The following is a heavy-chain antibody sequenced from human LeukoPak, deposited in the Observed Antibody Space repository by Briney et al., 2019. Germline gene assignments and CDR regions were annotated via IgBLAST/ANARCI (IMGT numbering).Heavy chain of an antibody. D-gene: IGHD6-13*01. CDR2: INAGNGNT. CDR1: GYTFTSYA. J-gene: IGHJ4*02. CDR3: ARVGGSIWQLATREFDY. V-gene: IGHV1-3*01. Sequence: ASVKVSCKASGYTFTSYAMHWVRQAPGQRLEWMGWINAGNGNTKYSQKFQGRVTITRDTSASTAYMELSSLRSEDTAVYYCARVGGSIWQLATREFDYWGQGTLVTVSS.